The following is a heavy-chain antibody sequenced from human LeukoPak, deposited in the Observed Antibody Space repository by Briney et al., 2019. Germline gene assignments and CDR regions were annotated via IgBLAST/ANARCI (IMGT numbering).Heavy chain of an antibody. Sequence: SETLSLTCTVSGGSISSYYWSWIRQPPGKGLEWIAYIYDSGSTNSNPSLKSRGTISVDTSKNQFSLKLSSVTAADTAVYYCARGSITVVPAFDIWGQGTMVTVSS. CDR2: IYDSGST. CDR3: ARGSITVVPAFDI. V-gene: IGHV4-59*12. J-gene: IGHJ3*02. D-gene: IGHD4-23*01. CDR1: GGSISSYY.